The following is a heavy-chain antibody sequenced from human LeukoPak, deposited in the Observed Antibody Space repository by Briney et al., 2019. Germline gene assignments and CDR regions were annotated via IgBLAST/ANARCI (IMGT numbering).Heavy chain of an antibody. CDR3: ARDRLYCSGRSCYSVNWFDP. CDR2: IYYSGST. Sequence: SQTLSLTCTVSGGSISSGGYYWSWIRQPPGKGLEWIGYIYYSGSTNYNPSLKSRVAISVDTSKSQFSLKLSSVTAADTAVYYCARDRLYCSGRSCYSVNWFDPRGQGTLVTVSS. J-gene: IGHJ5*02. D-gene: IGHD2-15*01. CDR1: GGSISSGGYY. V-gene: IGHV4-61*08.